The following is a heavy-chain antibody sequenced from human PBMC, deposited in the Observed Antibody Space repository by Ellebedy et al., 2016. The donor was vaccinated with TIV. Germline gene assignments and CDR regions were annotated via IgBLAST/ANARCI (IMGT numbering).Heavy chain of an antibody. J-gene: IGHJ4*02. Sequence: GGSLRLXXAASGFTFSSYAMHWVRQAPGKGLEWVAVISYDGSNKYYADSVKGRFTISGDNSKNTLYLQMNSLRAEDTAVYYCARGVPHPFDYWGQGTLVTVSS. CDR3: ARGVPHPFDY. CDR2: ISYDGSNK. CDR1: GFTFSSYA. V-gene: IGHV3-30-3*01.